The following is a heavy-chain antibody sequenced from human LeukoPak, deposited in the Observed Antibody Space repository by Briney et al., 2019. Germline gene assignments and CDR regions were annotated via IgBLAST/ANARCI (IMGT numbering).Heavy chain of an antibody. CDR2: TYYRSKWYN. Sequence: SHTLSLTCAISGDSVSSNSAAWNCIRHSPSRCLASLGRTYYRSKWYNDYAVSVKGRMTVNPGTSKNQFSLQLNSVTPEDTAVYYCARDIGYRFDYWGQGTLVTVSS. J-gene: IGHJ4*02. CDR1: GDSVSSNSAA. V-gene: IGHV6-1*01. D-gene: IGHD5-12*01. CDR3: ARDIGYRFDY.